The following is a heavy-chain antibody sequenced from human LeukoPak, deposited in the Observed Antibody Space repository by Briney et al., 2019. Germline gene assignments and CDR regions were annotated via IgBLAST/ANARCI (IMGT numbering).Heavy chain of an antibody. V-gene: IGHV3-64*01. D-gene: IGHD5-18*01. J-gene: IGHJ4*02. Sequence: PGGSLRLSCAASGFTFSSYAMHWVRQAPGKGLEYVSAISSNGGSTYYANSVKGRFTISRDNSKNTLYLQMGSLRAEDMAVYYCVRGFGYSYGHFDYWGQGTLVTVSS. CDR3: VRGFGYSYGHFDY. CDR1: GFTFSSYA. CDR2: ISSNGGST.